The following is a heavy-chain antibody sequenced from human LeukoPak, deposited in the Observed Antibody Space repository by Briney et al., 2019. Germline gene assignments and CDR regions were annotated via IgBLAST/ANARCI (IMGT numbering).Heavy chain of an antibody. Sequence: ASVKVSCKASGFTFDDYYIHWVRQAPGQGLEWMGWINPNSGGTNYAQKFQGRVTMTRDTSISTAYMELSRLRSDDTAVYYCARESPGITMVRGVLNWFDPWGQGTLVTVSS. V-gene: IGHV1-2*02. CDR1: GFTFDDYY. CDR3: ARESPGITMVRGVLNWFDP. D-gene: IGHD3-10*01. CDR2: INPNSGGT. J-gene: IGHJ5*02.